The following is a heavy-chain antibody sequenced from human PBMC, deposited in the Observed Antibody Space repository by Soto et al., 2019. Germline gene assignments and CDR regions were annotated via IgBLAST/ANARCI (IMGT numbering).Heavy chain of an antibody. CDR3: ARARSIVVVIGEYFQH. CDR2: INHSGST. V-gene: IGHV4-34*01. J-gene: IGHJ1*01. D-gene: IGHD3-22*01. Sequence: QVQLQQWGAGLLKPSETLSLTCAVYGGSFSGYYWSWIRQPPGKGLEWIGEINHSGSTNYNPSLKRRVTISVDTSKNQFSLTLSSVTAADTAVYYCARARSIVVVIGEYFQHWGQGTLVTVSS. CDR1: GGSFSGYY.